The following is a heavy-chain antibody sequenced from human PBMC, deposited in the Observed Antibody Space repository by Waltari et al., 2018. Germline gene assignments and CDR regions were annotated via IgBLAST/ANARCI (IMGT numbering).Heavy chain of an antibody. CDR3: AREGYSSSWNDY. D-gene: IGHD6-13*01. CDR1: GGSFSGYY. J-gene: IGHJ4*02. Sequence: QVQLQQWGAGLLKPSETLSLTCAVYGGSFSGYYWSWIRQPPGKGLEWIGEINHSGSTNYNPSLKSRVTISVDTSKNQFSLKLSSVTAADAAVYYCAREGYSSSWNDYWGQGTLVTVSS. V-gene: IGHV4-34*01. CDR2: INHSGST.